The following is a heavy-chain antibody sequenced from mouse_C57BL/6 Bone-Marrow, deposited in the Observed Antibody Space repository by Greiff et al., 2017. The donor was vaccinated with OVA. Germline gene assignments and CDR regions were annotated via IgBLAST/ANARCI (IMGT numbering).Heavy chain of an antibody. CDR3: ARRGGITTVVATDYAMDY. D-gene: IGHD1-1*01. V-gene: IGHV1-80*01. CDR2: IYPGDGDT. Sequence: VKLMESGAELVKPGASVKISCKASGYAFSSYWMNWVKQRPGKGLEWIGQIYPGDGDTNYNGKFKGKATLTADKSSSTAYMQLSSLTSEDSAVYFCARRGGITTVVATDYAMDYWGQGTSVTVSS. CDR1: GYAFSSYW. J-gene: IGHJ4*01.